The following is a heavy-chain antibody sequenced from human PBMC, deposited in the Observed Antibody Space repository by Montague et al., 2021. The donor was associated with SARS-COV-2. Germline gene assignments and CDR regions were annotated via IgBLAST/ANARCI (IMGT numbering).Heavy chain of an antibody. CDR2: ISGSGGST. CDR1: GFTFSSCA. J-gene: IGHJ6*02. CDR3: AKDKRLERDDVYGSGSLPFYDGMDV. V-gene: IGHV3-23*01. Sequence: SLRLSCAASGFTFSSCAMSWVRQAPGKGLEWVSAISGSGGSTYYADSVKGRFTISRDNSKNTLYLQMNSLRAEDTAVYYCAKDKRLERDDVYGSGSLPFYDGMDVWGQGTTVTVPS. D-gene: IGHD3-10*01.